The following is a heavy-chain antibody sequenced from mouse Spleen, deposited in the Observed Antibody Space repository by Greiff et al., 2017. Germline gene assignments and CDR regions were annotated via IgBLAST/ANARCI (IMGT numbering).Heavy chain of an antibody. CDR1: GYSITSGYY. J-gene: IGHJ2*01. D-gene: IGHD1-1*01. CDR3: ARKDYYGSRYYFDY. V-gene: IGHV3-6*01. CDR2: ISYDGSN. Sequence: EVKLQESGPGLVKPSQSLSLTCSVTGYSITSGYYWNWIRQFPGNKLEWMGYISYDGSNNYNPSLKNRISITRDTSKNQFFLKLNSVTTEDTATYYCARKDYYGSRYYFDYWGQGTTLTVSS.